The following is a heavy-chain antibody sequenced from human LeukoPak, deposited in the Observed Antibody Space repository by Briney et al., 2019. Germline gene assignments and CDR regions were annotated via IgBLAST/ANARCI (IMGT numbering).Heavy chain of an antibody. Sequence: GGSLRLSCAASGFTFSDYYMSWIRQAPGKGLEWVSVIYSGGRTYYADSVKGRFTISRDNSKNTLYLQMNRPRAEDTAVYYCARAGPSSSWHQFDYWGQGTLVTVSS. V-gene: IGHV3-66*01. CDR1: GFTFSDYY. D-gene: IGHD6-13*01. CDR2: IYSGGRT. J-gene: IGHJ4*02. CDR3: ARAGPSSSWHQFDY.